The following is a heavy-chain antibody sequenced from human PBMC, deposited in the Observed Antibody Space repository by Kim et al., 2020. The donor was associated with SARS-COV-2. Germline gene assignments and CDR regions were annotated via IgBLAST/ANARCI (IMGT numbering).Heavy chain of an antibody. D-gene: IGHD3-22*01. CDR3: ASPLLYYYDSAGYRL. Sequence: PSPKSRVHISVDTSKNQFSLKLNSVTAADTAVYYCASPLLYYYDSAGYRLWGQGTLVTVSS. V-gene: IGHV4-39*01. J-gene: IGHJ1*01.